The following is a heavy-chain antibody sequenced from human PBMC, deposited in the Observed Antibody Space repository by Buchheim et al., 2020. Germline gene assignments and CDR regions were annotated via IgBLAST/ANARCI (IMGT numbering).Heavy chain of an antibody. CDR3: ARHNSDDYVWGSHPMDV. CDR1: GYSFTSYW. D-gene: IGHD3-16*02. V-gene: IGHV5-10-1*01. J-gene: IGHJ6*02. Sequence: EVQLVQSGAEVKKPGESLRISCKGSGYSFTSYWISWVRQMPGKGLEWMGRIDPSDSYTNYSPSFQVHVTISADKSISTAYPQWSSLKASDTAMYYCARHNSDDYVWGSHPMDVWGQGTT. CDR2: IDPSDSYT.